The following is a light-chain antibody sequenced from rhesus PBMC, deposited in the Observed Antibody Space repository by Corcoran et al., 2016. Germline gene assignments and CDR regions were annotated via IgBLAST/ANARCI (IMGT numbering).Light chain of an antibody. V-gene: IGKV3-40*03. CDR2: GAS. CDR3: QQYNDLLRT. J-gene: IGKJ1*01. Sequence: EIVMTQSPATLALSPGERATLSCRASQSVSSYLAWYQQKPGQAPRLLIYGASSRATGIPERFSGSGYGTEFTRTISSLEPEDVGVYHCQQYNDLLRTFGQGTKVEIK. CDR1: QSVSSY.